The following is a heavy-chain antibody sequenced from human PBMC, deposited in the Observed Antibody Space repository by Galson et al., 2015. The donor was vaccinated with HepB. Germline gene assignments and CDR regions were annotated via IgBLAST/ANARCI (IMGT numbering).Heavy chain of an antibody. D-gene: IGHD2-2*01. J-gene: IGHJ2*01. V-gene: IGHV4-59*01. CDR2: IYYSGST. Sequence: ETLSLTCTVSGDSISRYYWIWTRQPPGKGLEWIGYIYYSGSTNYNPSLKSRVTISVDTSKNQFSLRLSSVTAADTAVYYCARDTSWPNWYFALWGRGTLVTVSS. CDR1: GDSISRYY. CDR3: ARDTSWPNWYFAL.